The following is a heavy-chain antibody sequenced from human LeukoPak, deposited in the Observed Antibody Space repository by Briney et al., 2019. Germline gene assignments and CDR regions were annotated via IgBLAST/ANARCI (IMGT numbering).Heavy chain of an antibody. CDR1: GGSISSGSYY. Sequence: PSETLSLTCTVSGGSISSGSYYWSWIRQPAGKGLEWIGRIYTSGSTSYNPSLKTRVTISVDTSKNQFSLKLSSVTAADTAVYYCARARRVGATHFDYWGQGTLVTVSS. CDR3: ARARRVGATHFDY. CDR2: IYTSGST. D-gene: IGHD1-26*01. J-gene: IGHJ4*02. V-gene: IGHV4-61*02.